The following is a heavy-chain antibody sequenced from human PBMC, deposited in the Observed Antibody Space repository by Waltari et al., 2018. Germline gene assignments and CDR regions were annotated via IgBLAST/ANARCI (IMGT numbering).Heavy chain of an antibody. D-gene: IGHD6-13*01. CDR3: ARDRGIAAAGPGY. Sequence: QVQLVQSGAEVKKPGASVKVSCKASGYTFTGYYMHWVRQAPGQGLEWIGWINPNNGGTNYAQKFQGRVTMTRDTSISTAYMELSRLRSDDTAVYYCARDRGIAAAGPGYWGQGTLVTVSS. CDR2: INPNNGGT. J-gene: IGHJ4*02. CDR1: GYTFTGYY. V-gene: IGHV1-2*02.